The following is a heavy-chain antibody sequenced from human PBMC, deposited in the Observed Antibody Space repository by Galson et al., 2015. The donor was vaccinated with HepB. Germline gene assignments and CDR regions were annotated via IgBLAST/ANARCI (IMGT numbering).Heavy chain of an antibody. CDR3: TTSTGYSSGWYNYYYYYGMDV. CDR1: GFTFSNAW. D-gene: IGHD6-19*01. J-gene: IGHJ6*02. CDR2: IKSKTDGGTT. V-gene: IGHV3-15*01. Sequence: SLRLSCAASGFTFSNAWMSWVRQAPGKGLEWVGRIKSKTDGGTTDYAAPVKGRFTISRDDSKNTLYQQMNSLKTEDTAVYYCTTSTGYSSGWYNYYYYYGMDVWGQGTPVTVSS.